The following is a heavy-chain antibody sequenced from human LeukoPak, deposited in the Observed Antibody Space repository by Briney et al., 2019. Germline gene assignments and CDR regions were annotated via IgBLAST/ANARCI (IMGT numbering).Heavy chain of an antibody. CDR1: GFTFSDYS. Sequence: GGSLRLSCAASGFTFSDYSMNWVRQAPGKGLEWVSAIGGSGGSTYYADSVKGRFTISRDNSKNTLYLQMNSLRAEDTAVYYCAKDLPVLRYFDWLFPEYWGQGTLVTVSS. V-gene: IGHV3-23*01. CDR3: AKDLPVLRYFDWLFPEY. CDR2: IGGSGGST. D-gene: IGHD3-9*01. J-gene: IGHJ4*02.